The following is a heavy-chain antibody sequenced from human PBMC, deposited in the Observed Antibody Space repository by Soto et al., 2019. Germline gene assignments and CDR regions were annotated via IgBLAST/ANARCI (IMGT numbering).Heavy chain of an antibody. V-gene: IGHV3-23*01. Sequence: GGSLRLSCAASGFTFSSYAMSWVRQAPGKGLEWVSAISGSGGSTYYADSVKGRFTISRDNSKNTLYLQMNSLRAEDTAVYYCAKDPPLYYYDSSGYTFFDYWGQGTLVTVSS. CDR1: GFTFSSYA. D-gene: IGHD3-22*01. J-gene: IGHJ4*02. CDR3: AKDPPLYYYDSSGYTFFDY. CDR2: ISGSGGST.